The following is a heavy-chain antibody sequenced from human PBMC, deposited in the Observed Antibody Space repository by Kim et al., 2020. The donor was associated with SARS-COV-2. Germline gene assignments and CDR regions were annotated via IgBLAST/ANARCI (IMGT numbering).Heavy chain of an antibody. CDR1: GFIFSQYS. D-gene: IGHD3-22*01. CDR2: IINSGGKV. Sequence: GGSLRLSCAASGFIFSQYSMAWVRQAPGKGLEWVAGIINSGGKVYYAESVKGRFSVSRDNSKKTLYLQMSTLRVEDTAVYYCVKDDPFFYDSSGYYWGQGTPVTVSS. J-gene: IGHJ4*02. V-gene: IGHV3-23*01. CDR3: VKDDPFFYDSSGYY.